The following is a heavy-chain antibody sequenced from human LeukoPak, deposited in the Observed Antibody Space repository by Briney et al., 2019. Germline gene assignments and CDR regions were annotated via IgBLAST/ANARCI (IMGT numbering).Heavy chain of an antibody. Sequence: GGSLRLSCAASGFTFYDYGMSWLRQAPGKGLEWVSGINWNGGSTGYADSVKGRFTISRDNAKNSLYLQMNSLRAEDTALYYCARGGYYYDSSGYYYSDYWGQGTLVAVSS. CDR2: INWNGGST. D-gene: IGHD3-22*01. CDR3: ARGGYYYDSSGYYYSDY. CDR1: GFTFYDYG. V-gene: IGHV3-20*04. J-gene: IGHJ4*02.